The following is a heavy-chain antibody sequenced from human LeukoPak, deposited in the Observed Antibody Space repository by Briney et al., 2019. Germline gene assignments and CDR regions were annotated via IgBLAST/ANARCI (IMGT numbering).Heavy chain of an antibody. CDR2: ISYDGSNK. D-gene: IGHD2-2*01. V-gene: IGHV3-30-3*01. J-gene: IGHJ4*02. CDR1: GFTFSNYA. Sequence: GGSLRLSCAASGFTFSNYAMHWVRQAPGRGLEWVAVISYDGSNKYYADSVKGRFTISRDNSKNTLYLQMNSLRAEDTAVYYCARALLGYCSSSSCPPIDYWGQGTLVTVSS. CDR3: ARALLGYCSSSSCPPIDY.